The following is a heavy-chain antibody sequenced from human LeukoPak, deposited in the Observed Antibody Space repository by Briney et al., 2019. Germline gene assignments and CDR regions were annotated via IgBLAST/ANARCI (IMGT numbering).Heavy chain of an antibody. CDR3: AREKEGLAAAGFDN. D-gene: IGHD6-13*01. CDR2: IYYSVST. Sequence: SETLSLTCTVSGGSISSYYWSWIRQPPGEGLEWIGYIYYSVSTNYNPSLKSRVTISVDTSKNQFSLKLSYVTAADTAVYYCAREKEGLAAAGFDNWGQGTLVTVSS. J-gene: IGHJ4*02. V-gene: IGHV4-59*01. CDR1: GGSISSYY.